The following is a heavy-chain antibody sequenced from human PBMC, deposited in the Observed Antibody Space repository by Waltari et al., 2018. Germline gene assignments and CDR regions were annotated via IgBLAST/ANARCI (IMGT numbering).Heavy chain of an antibody. J-gene: IGHJ3*02. CDR1: GFSLSTSGVG. D-gene: IGHD6-13*01. CDR3: AHRESSSWYTSDAFDI. CDR2: IYWNDDK. Sequence: QITLKESGPTLVNPTQTLTLTCTFSGFSLSTSGVGVGWIRQPPGKALEWLALIYWNDDKRYSPSLKSRLTITKDTSKNQVVLTMTNMDPVDTATYYCAHRESSSWYTSDAFDIWGQGTMVTVSS. V-gene: IGHV2-5*01.